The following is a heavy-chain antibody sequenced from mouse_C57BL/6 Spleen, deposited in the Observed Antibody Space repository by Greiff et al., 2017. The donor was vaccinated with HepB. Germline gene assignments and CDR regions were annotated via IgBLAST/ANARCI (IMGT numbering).Heavy chain of an antibody. CDR1: GFTFSSYG. CDR3: ARQDY. J-gene: IGHJ2*01. Sequence: EVKLMESGGDLVKHGGSLKLSCAASGFTFSSYGMSWVRQTPDKRLEWVATISSGGSYTYYPDSVKGRFTISRDNAKNTLYLQMSSLKSEDTAMYYCARQDYWGQGTTLTVSS. V-gene: IGHV5-6*01. CDR2: ISSGGSYT.